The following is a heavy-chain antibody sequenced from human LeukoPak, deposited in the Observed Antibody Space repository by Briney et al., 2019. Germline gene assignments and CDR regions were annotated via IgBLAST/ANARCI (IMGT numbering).Heavy chain of an antibody. CDR3: ARGRYGDYGFDY. CDR1: GVSISSCY. J-gene: IGHJ4*02. D-gene: IGHD4-17*01. V-gene: IGHV4-59*01. CDR2: IYYSGST. Sequence: PSEALSLTCTVSGVSISSCYWSWIRQPPGKGLEWIGYIYYSGSTNYSPSLKSRVTVSEDTSKNQLSLKVTSVTAADTAVYYCARGRYGDYGFDYWGQGTLVTVSS.